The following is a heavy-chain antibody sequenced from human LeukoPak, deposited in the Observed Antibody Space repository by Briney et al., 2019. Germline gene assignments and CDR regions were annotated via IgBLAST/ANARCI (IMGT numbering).Heavy chain of an antibody. V-gene: IGHV4-34*01. D-gene: IGHD3-3*01. CDR3: ARKTYYDFWSGAIPLDDL. CDR2: INHSGST. CDR1: GGSFSGYY. J-gene: IGHJ3*01. Sequence: SQTLSLTCAVYGGSFSGYYWSWIRQPPGKGREWSGEINHSGSTNYNPSLKRRVTISVDTSKNQFSLKLRSVTAADTAVYYSARKTYYDFWSGAIPLDDLWGQGTMVTVSS.